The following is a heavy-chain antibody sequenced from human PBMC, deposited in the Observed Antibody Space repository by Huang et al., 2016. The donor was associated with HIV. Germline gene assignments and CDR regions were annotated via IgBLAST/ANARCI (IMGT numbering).Heavy chain of an antibody. V-gene: IGHV4-34*01. D-gene: IGHD6-19*01. CDR3: ATSRSGSGWFLDI. J-gene: IGHJ2*01. Sequence: QVQLYQWGAGPFRPSETLSLTCGFSGGSFHGYYWHWLRPSPGRGLEWIGEGNHGGSTKYNPSLKSRVTISVDTSKIQFSLNLTSVTATDTADYYCATSRSGSGWFLDIWGRGTLVSVS. CDR1: GGSFHGYY. CDR2: GNHGGST.